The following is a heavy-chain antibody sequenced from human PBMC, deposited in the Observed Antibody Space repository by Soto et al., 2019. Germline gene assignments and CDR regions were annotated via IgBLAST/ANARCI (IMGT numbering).Heavy chain of an antibody. CDR3: ATSYYYDSSGYLDYYYYGMDV. V-gene: IGHV4-39*07. J-gene: IGHJ6*02. CDR1: GGSISSSSYY. D-gene: IGHD3-22*01. Sequence: SETLSLTCTVSGGSISSSSYYWGWIRQPPGKGLEWIGTIYYSGTTYYNPSLNSRVTISVDTSKNQFSLKLSSVTAADTAVYYCATSYYYDSSGYLDYYYYGMDVWGQGTTVT. CDR2: IYYSGTT.